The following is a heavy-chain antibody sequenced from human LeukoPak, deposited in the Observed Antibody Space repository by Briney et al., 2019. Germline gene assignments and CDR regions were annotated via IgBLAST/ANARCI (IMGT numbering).Heavy chain of an antibody. CDR2: ISSSSSYI. CDR3: APRGIAVAGFDY. CDR1: GFTFSSYS. D-gene: IGHD6-19*01. Sequence: PGGSLRLSCAASGFTFSSYSMNWVRQDPGKGLEWVSSISSSSSYIYYADSVKGRFTISRDNAKNSLYLQMNSLRAENTAVYYCAPRGIAVAGFDYWGQGTLVTVSS. V-gene: IGHV3-21*01. J-gene: IGHJ4*02.